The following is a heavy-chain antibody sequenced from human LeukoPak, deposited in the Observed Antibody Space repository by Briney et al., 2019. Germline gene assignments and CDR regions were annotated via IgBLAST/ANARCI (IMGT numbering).Heavy chain of an antibody. Sequence: SETLSLTCTVSGGSISSYYWSWIRQPPGKGLEWIGYIYYSGSTNYNPSLKSRVTISVDTSKNQFSLKLSSVTAADTAVYYCARAGGQQLVLYYFDYWGQGTLVTVSS. D-gene: IGHD6-13*01. CDR2: IYYSGST. V-gene: IGHV4-59*01. J-gene: IGHJ4*02. CDR3: ARAGGQQLVLYYFDY. CDR1: GGSISSYY.